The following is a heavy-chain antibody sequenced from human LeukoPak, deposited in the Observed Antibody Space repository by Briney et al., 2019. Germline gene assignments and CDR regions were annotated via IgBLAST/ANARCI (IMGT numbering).Heavy chain of an antibody. CDR2: IYPRDSDT. Sequence: GESLKISCKSSGYNFSNYWIGWVRQMPGKGLEWMAIIYPRDSDTRYGPSFQGQVTISADKSISTAYLQWSSLKASDTAIYYCARVKVVVTTPNYFDFWGQGTLVTVSS. CDR1: GYNFSNYW. D-gene: IGHD2-21*02. V-gene: IGHV5-51*01. J-gene: IGHJ4*02. CDR3: ARVKVVVTTPNYFDF.